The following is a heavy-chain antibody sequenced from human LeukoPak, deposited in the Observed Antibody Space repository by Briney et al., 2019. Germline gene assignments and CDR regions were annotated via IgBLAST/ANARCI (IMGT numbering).Heavy chain of an antibody. CDR2: IHPRSGET. J-gene: IGHJ4*02. CDR1: GYSFTAFY. CDR3: ARDGEYGTGSYYTGCFDY. V-gene: IGHV1-2*02. Sequence: ASVKVSCKASGYSFTAFYIHWVRQAPGQGLEWMGWIHPRSGETNYAYKFRGRVTMTRDTSISTTYMDLGSLGSDDTAVYYCARDGEYGTGSYYTGCFDYWGQGTLVTVFS. D-gene: IGHD3-10*01.